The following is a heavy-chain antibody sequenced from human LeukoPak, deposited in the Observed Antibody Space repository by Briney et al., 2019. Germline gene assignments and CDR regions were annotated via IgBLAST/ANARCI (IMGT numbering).Heavy chain of an antibody. V-gene: IGHV3-23*01. CDR3: ARLSLTVAGREDAFDI. J-gene: IGHJ3*02. CDR2: ISGSGGST. CDR1: GFTFSSYA. D-gene: IGHD6-19*01. Sequence: GGSLRLSCAASGFTFSSYAMSWVRQAPGKGLEWVSAISGSGGSTYYADSVKGRFTISRDNSKNTLYLQMNSLRAEDTAVYYCARLSLTVAGREDAFDIWGRGTMVTVSS.